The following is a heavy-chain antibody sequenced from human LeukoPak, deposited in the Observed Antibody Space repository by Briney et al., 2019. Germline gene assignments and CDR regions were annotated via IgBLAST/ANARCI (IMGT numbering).Heavy chain of an antibody. CDR3: AREFLNGFGI. J-gene: IGHJ3*02. Sequence: PSQTLSLTCAISGDSVSSNSAAWNWIRQPPSRGLEWLGRTYYRSKWYNDYAESVKSRITINPDTSKNQFSLQLNSVTPEDTAVYFCAREFLNGFGIWGQGTMVTVSS. CDR1: GDSVSSNSAA. CDR2: TYYRSKWYN. V-gene: IGHV6-1*01.